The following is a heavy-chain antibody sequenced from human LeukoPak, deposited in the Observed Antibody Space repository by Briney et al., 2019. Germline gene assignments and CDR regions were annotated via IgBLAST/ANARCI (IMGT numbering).Heavy chain of an antibody. Sequence: QPGGSLRLSCAASGFTFSSYAMAWVRQVPGKGLEWVSGISGSGDKTYYVDSVKDRFTISRDNPKNTLYLQMNRLRAEDTAVYYCAKDLRYSYGYYYYYDMDVWGQGTTVTVSS. CDR1: GFTFSSYA. CDR2: ISGSGDKT. J-gene: IGHJ6*02. CDR3: AKDLRYSYGYYYYYDMDV. D-gene: IGHD5-18*01. V-gene: IGHV3-23*01.